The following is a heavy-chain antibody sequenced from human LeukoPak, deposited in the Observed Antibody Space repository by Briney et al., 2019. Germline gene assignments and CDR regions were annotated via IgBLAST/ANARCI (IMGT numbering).Heavy chain of an antibody. Sequence: GASVKVSCKASGYTFTSYDINWVRQATGQGLEWMGWMNPNSGNTGHAQKFQGRVTITRNTSISTAYMELSSLRSEDTAVYYCARASSGWPNYYYYYMDVWGKGTTVTVSS. V-gene: IGHV1-8*03. CDR2: MNPNSGNT. CDR3: ARASSGWPNYYYYYMDV. CDR1: GYTFTSYD. J-gene: IGHJ6*03. D-gene: IGHD6-19*01.